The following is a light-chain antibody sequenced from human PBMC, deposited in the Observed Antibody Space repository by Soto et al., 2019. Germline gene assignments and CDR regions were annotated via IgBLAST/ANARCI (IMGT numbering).Light chain of an antibody. V-gene: IGKV1-5*01. Sequence: DIQMTQSPSTLSACVGDRVTITCRASQTINNWLAWYQQKPGKAPKLLIYDASSLESGVPSRFSGSGSGTEFTLTINSLQPDDFATYYCQQYNTYWRTFGQGTKVEIK. CDR2: DAS. CDR1: QTINNW. CDR3: QQYNTYWRT. J-gene: IGKJ1*01.